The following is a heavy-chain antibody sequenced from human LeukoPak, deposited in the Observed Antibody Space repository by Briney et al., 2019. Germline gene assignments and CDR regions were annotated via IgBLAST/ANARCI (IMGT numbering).Heavy chain of an antibody. J-gene: IGHJ4*02. Sequence: PSETLSLTCTVSGVSISSSNSYWGWIRQPPGKGLEWIGSIYYSGNTYYNASLKSRVTISADTSKNQFSLKLYSVTAADTAVYYCATRKLGNDYWGQGTLVTVSS. CDR2: IYYSGNT. D-gene: IGHD7-27*01. V-gene: IGHV4-39*07. CDR1: GVSISSSNSY. CDR3: ATRKLGNDY.